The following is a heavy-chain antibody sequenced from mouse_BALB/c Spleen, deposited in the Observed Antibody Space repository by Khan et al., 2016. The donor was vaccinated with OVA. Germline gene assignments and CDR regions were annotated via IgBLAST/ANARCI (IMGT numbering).Heavy chain of an antibody. CDR2: IDPYDSDT. CDR3: ASLDWDFDY. CDR1: GYTFTSYW. J-gene: IGHJ2*01. V-gene: IGHV1-52*01. Sequence: QVQLQQSGAELVRPGASVKLSCKASGYTFTSYWLNWVKQRPDQGLEWIGNIDPYDSDTHYNQKFKDKAILTVDKPSNSAYMQLSSLTYADAAVYYGASLDWDFDYWGQGTTLTVSS.